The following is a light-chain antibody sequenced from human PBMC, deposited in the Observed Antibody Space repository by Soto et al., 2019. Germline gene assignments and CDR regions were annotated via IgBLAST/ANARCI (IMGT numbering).Light chain of an antibody. J-gene: IGKJ5*01. V-gene: IGKV3-11*01. CDR3: QQRSNWPIT. Sequence: EIVLPQSPATLSLSPGESATLSFRATRSVSSYLAWYQQKPGQAPRLLIYDASSRPTDIPARFSGSGSGTDFTLTISSLEPEDFALYYCQQRSNWPITFGQGTRLEI. CDR1: RSVSSY. CDR2: DAS.